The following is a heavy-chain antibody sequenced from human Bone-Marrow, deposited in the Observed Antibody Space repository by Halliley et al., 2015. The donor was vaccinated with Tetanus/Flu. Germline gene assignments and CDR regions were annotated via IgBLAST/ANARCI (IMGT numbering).Heavy chain of an antibody. J-gene: IGHJ3*02. Sequence: EWIGSIYYSGTAYYSPSLKSRVTISVDTSENRFSLKLSSVTAADTAMYYCARDLSSYSSDGFDIWGQGTMVIVSS. V-gene: IGHV4-39*07. CDR2: IYYSGTA. CDR3: ARDLSSYSSDGFDI. D-gene: IGHD4-4*01.